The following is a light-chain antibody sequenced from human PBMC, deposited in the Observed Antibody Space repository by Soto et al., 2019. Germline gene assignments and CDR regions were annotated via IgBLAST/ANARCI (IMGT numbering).Light chain of an antibody. Sequence: QSALTQPASVSGPPGQSITISCTGTSSDVGTYNYVSWYQQHPGKAPKLMIYDVSNRPSGVSNRFSGSKSGNTASLTISGIKAEDEADYYCSSYTTSSTGIFGGGTKLTVL. CDR2: DVS. V-gene: IGLV2-14*01. J-gene: IGLJ2*01. CDR3: SSYTTSSTGI. CDR1: SSDVGTYNY.